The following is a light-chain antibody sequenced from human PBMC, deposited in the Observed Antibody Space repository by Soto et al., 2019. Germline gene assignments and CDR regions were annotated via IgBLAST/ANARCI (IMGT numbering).Light chain of an antibody. Sequence: ELVMTQSPATPPVFPLAGAAVSCNASQNVYNNLAWYQQRPGQPPRLLIYDASTRATGISARFSGRGYGTEFTLTISSLQSEDFAVYFCQQCRNWPLTFGGGTKVDIK. J-gene: IGKJ4*01. CDR2: DAS. V-gene: IGKV3-15*01. CDR1: QNVYNN. CDR3: QQCRNWPLT.